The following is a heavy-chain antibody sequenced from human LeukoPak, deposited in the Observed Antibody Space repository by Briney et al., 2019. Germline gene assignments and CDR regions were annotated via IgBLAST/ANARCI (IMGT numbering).Heavy chain of an antibody. Sequence: PGGSLRLSCAASGFTFSGSAMHWVRQASGKGLDWVGRIRSKANSYATAYAASVKGRFTISRDDSKNTAYLQMNSLKTEDTAVYYCRRGVEAYYYDSSGYRRTDYWGQGTLVTVSS. CDR2: IRSKANSYAT. J-gene: IGHJ4*02. V-gene: IGHV3-73*01. CDR1: GFTFSGSA. D-gene: IGHD3-22*01. CDR3: RRGVEAYYYDSSGYRRTDY.